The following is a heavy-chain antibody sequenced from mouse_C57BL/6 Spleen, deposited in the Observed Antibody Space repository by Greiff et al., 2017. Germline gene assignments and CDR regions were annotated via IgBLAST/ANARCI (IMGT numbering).Heavy chain of an antibody. D-gene: IGHD2-4*01. CDR2: INPNNGGT. J-gene: IGHJ1*03. CDR1: GYTFTDYY. V-gene: IGHV1-26*01. CDR3: ARSAYDYDKRLWYFDV. Sequence: EVQLQQSGPELVKPGASVKISCKASGYTFTDYYMNWVKQSHGKSLEWIGDINPNNGGTSYNQKFKGKATLTVDKYSSTAYMELRSLTSEDSAVYYCARSAYDYDKRLWYFDVWGTGTTVTVSS.